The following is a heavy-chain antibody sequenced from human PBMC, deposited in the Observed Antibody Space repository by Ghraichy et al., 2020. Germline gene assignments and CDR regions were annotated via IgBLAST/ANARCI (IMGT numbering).Heavy chain of an antibody. J-gene: IGHJ4*02. V-gene: IGHV4-31*03. CDR2: IFYSGTF. CDR3: ANGNCDFRLDY. Sequence: SETLSLTCTVSGGSINSDGYYWSWIRQHPGRGLEWIGYIFYSGTFYYSPSLRSRVTISADRSKNQFSLKLSSVTAADTAVYYCANGNCDFRLDYWGQGALVTVSS. CDR1: GGSINSDGYY. D-gene: IGHD1-1*01.